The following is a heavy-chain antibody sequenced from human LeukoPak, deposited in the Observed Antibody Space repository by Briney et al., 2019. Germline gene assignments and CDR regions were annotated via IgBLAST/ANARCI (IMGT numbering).Heavy chain of an antibody. D-gene: IGHD6-13*01. CDR3: VKDRVAAAGFDY. V-gene: IGHV3-64D*06. J-gene: IGHJ4*02. Sequence: GGSLRLSCAASGFTFSTHAMSWVRQAPGKGLEYVSAISSNGGSTYYADSVKGRFTISRDNSKNTLYLQMSSLRAEDTAVYYCVKDRVAAAGFDYWGQGTLATVSS. CDR2: ISSNGGST. CDR1: GFTFSTHA.